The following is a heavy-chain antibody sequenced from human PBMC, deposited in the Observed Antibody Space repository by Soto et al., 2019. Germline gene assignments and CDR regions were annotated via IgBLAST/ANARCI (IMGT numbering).Heavy chain of an antibody. Sequence: EVQLLESGGGLVQPGGSLRLSCAASGFTFSSYAMSWVRQAPGKGLEWVSAISGSGGSTYYADSVKGRFTISRDNSKNTLYLQMNSLRAEDTAVYYCARGLWFGELLYRLNAFDIWGQGTMVTVSS. CDR1: GFTFSSYA. D-gene: IGHD3-10*01. CDR2: ISGSGGST. V-gene: IGHV3-23*01. J-gene: IGHJ3*02. CDR3: ARGLWFGELLYRLNAFDI.